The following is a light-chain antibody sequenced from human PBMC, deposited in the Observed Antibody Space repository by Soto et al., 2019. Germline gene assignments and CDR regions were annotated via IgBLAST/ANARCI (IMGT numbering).Light chain of an antibody. CDR3: SSYTAFSAPVL. CDR2: EVS. J-gene: IGLJ2*01. CDR1: SSDVGDYNY. V-gene: IGLV2-14*01. Sequence: QSALTQPASVSGSPGQSITISCTGTSSDVGDYNYVSWYQQHPGKAPKLMIYEVSNRPSGVSNRFSGSKSGNMASLTISGLQAEDEADYYCSSYTAFSAPVLFGGGTKLTVL.